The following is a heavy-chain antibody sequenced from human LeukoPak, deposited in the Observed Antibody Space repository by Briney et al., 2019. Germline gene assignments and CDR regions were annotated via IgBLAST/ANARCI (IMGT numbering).Heavy chain of an antibody. CDR2: IIPIFGTA. CDR3: ARDRFISMRPSLCEY. Sequence: ASVKVSCKASGGTFSSYAISWVRQAPGQGLEWMGGIIPIFGTANYAQKFQGRVTITADESTSTAYMELSSLRSEDTAIYYCARDRFISMRPSLCEYWGQGTLITVSS. J-gene: IGHJ4*02. D-gene: IGHD3-22*01. CDR1: GGTFSSYA. V-gene: IGHV1-69*13.